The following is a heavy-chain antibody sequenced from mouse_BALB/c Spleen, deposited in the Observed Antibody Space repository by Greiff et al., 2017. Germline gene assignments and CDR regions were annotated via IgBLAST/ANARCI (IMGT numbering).Heavy chain of an antibody. Sequence: VQLQQSGAELMKPGASVKISCKATGYTFSSYWIEWVKQRPGHGLEWIGEILPGSGSTNYNEKFKGKATFTADTSSNTAYMQLSSLTSEDSAVYYCARGGGNYSFDYWGQGTTLTVSS. CDR1: GYTFSSYW. CDR2: ILPGSGST. CDR3: ARGGGNYSFDY. D-gene: IGHD2-1*01. J-gene: IGHJ2*01. V-gene: IGHV1-9*01.